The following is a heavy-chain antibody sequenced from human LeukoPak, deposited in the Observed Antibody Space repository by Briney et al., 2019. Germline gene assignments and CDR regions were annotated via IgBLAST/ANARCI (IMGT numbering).Heavy chain of an antibody. Sequence: SETLSLTCTVSGGSISSGDYYWSWIRQPPGKGLEWIGYIYYSGSTYYNPSLKSRVTISVDTSKNQFSLKLSSVTAADTAVYYCARDTPRLRAGIVVVPAAIGYGMDVWGQGTTVAVSS. D-gene: IGHD2-2*02. V-gene: IGHV4-30-4*01. CDR3: ARDTPRLRAGIVVVPAAIGYGMDV. J-gene: IGHJ6*02. CDR2: IYYSGST. CDR1: GGSISSGDYY.